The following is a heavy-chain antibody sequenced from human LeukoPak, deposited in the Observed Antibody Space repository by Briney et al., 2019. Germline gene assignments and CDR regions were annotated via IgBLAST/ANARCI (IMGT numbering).Heavy chain of an antibody. V-gene: IGHV3-23*01. D-gene: IGHD4-17*01. CDR2: INGRGIT. Sequence: GGSLRLSCTASGFTFSSYTMSWVRQAPGEGLEWLSAINGRGITYYAGSVKGRFTISRDNSENTLYLQMNSLTVDDAAVYFCAKERQTGDYFTSDYWGQGTLVTVSS. CDR3: AKERQTGDYFTSDY. J-gene: IGHJ4*02. CDR1: GFTFSSYT.